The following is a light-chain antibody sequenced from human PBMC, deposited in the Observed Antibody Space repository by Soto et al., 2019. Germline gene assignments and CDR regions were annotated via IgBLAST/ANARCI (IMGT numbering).Light chain of an antibody. J-gene: IGKJ4*01. CDR1: HSISSW. Sequence: DIQMTQSPSTLSASVGDRVTITCRASHSISSWLAWYQQKPGKAPNLLIYDASTLESGVPSRFSGSGSGTEFTLTISSLQPEDFATYYCQQYYSFPLTFGGGTKVDIK. CDR2: DAS. V-gene: IGKV1-5*01. CDR3: QQYYSFPLT.